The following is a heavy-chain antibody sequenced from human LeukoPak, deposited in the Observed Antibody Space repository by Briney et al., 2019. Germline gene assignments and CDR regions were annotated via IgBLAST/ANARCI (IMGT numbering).Heavy chain of an antibody. CDR2: IYDRGST. CDR3: ARGGDYGDLRYFDY. J-gene: IGHJ4*02. V-gene: IGHV4-59*01. CDR1: GVSINDYY. Sequence: SETLSLTCTVSGVSINDYYWSWIRQPPGKGLEWIVYIYDRGSTNYNPPLKSRVTFSVDTSKNQFSLKRNSVTAADTAVYYCARGGDYGDLRYFDYWGQGTLVTVSS. D-gene: IGHD4-17*01.